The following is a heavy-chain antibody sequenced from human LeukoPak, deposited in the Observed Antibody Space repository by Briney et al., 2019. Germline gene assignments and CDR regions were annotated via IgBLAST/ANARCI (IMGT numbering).Heavy chain of an antibody. D-gene: IGHD5-24*01. V-gene: IGHV4-59*08. CDR2: IYYSGST. Sequence: SETLSLTCTVSGGSMSSYYWSWIRQPPGKGLEWVGYIYYSGSTKYNPSLKSRVTISVDTSKNQLSLKLSSVTAADTAVYYCARGARAGYNLEPFDYWGQGTLVTVSS. CDR3: ARGARAGYNLEPFDY. J-gene: IGHJ4*02. CDR1: GGSMSSYY.